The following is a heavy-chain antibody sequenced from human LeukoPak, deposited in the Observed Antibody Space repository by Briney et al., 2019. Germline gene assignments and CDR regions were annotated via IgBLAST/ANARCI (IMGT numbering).Heavy chain of an antibody. Sequence: GGSLRLSCAASGFTFSSYSMNWVRQAPGKGLEWVSSISSSSSYIYYADSVKGRFTISRDNAKNSLYLQVNSLRAEDTAVYYCARAWSSGYSWVAYYFDYWGQGTLVTVSS. CDR3: ARAWSSGYSWVAYYFDY. V-gene: IGHV3-21*01. D-gene: IGHD3-22*01. CDR1: GFTFSSYS. J-gene: IGHJ4*02. CDR2: ISSSSSYI.